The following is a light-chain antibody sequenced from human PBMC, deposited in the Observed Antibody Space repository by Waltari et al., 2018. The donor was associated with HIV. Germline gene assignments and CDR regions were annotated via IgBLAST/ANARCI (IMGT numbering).Light chain of an antibody. CDR3: CSYAGRNTMV. V-gene: IGLV2-11*01. Sequence: QSTLPQPRSVSGSHGQSVTITCTGTSSYVAGVNYVYWSQQYPGRAPQHLFYDVIKRPSGVPDRFSGSKSGHTASLTISGLQAEDEADYYCCSYAGRNTMVFGGGTTLTVL. CDR2: DVI. CDR1: SSYVAGVNY. J-gene: IGLJ2*01.